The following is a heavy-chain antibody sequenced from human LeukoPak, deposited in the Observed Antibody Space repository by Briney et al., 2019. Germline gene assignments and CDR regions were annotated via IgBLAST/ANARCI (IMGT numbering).Heavy chain of an antibody. V-gene: IGHV3-30-3*01. Sequence: GGSLRLSCAASRFTFSSYAMHWVRQAPGKGLEWVAVISYDGGSKYYADSVKGRFTISRDNSENTLYLQMDSLRPEDTAVYYCGRETEVLDIGGKGTMVTFS. CDR1: RFTFSSYA. CDR2: ISYDGGSK. J-gene: IGHJ3*02. D-gene: IGHD2-21*02. CDR3: GRETEVLDI.